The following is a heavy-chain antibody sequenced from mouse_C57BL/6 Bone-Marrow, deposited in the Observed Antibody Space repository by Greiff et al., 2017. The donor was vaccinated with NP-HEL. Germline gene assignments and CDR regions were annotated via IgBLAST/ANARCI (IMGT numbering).Heavy chain of an antibody. CDR3: VPYDYDEGYYFDY. Sequence: QVQLQQPGAELVKPGASVKMSCKASGYTFTSYWITWVKQRPGQGLEWIGDIYPGSGSTNYNEKFKSKATLTVDTSSSTAYMQLSSLTSEDAAVYYCVPYDYDEGYYFDYWGQGTTLTVSS. J-gene: IGHJ2*01. CDR2: IYPGSGST. V-gene: IGHV1-55*01. CDR1: GYTFTSYW. D-gene: IGHD2-4*01.